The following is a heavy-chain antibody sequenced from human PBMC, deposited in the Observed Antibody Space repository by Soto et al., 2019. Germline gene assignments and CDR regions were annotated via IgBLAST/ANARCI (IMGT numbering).Heavy chain of an antibody. Sequence: GGSLRLSCVASGFIFSDYAMHWARQAPGKGLEWVALISPAGTNQYYADSAKGRFTISRDNSKNTLYLQMNSLRPEDTGLYYCARESSRISPRLFQHWGQGTLVTVSS. V-gene: IGHV3-30-3*01. CDR2: ISPAGTNQ. D-gene: IGHD3-16*02. J-gene: IGHJ1*01. CDR3: ARESSRISPRLFQH. CDR1: GFIFSDYA.